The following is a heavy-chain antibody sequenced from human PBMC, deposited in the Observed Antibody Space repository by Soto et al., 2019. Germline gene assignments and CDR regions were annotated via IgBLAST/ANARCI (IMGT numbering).Heavy chain of an antibody. V-gene: IGHV3-74*01. CDR3: ARMIFGVATNWFDP. J-gene: IGHJ5*02. Sequence: PGGSLRLSCAASGFTFSSYGMHWVRQAPGKGLVWVSRINSDGSSTSYADSVKGRFTISRDNAKNTLYLQMNSLRAEDTAVYYCARMIFGVATNWFDPWGQGTLVTVSS. CDR2: INSDGSST. D-gene: IGHD3-3*01. CDR1: GFTFSSYG.